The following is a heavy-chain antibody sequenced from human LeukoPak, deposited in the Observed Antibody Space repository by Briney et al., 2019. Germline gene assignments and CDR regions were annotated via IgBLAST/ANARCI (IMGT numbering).Heavy chain of an antibody. D-gene: IGHD6-13*01. J-gene: IGHJ4*02. CDR2: IYPGDSDT. V-gene: IGHV5-51*01. Sequence: GESLKISCKGSGYDFTFYWVAWVRQMPGKGLEWMGIIYPGDSDTRYSPSFQGQVTISADKSISTAYLQWSSLKASDTAMYYCASMAYSSSWYNGFDYWGQGALVTVSS. CDR3: ASMAYSSSWYNGFDY. CDR1: GYDFTFYW.